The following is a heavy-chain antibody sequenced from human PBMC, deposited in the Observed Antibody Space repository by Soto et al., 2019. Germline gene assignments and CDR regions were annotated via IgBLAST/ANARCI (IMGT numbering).Heavy chain of an antibody. Sequence: QVQLVESGGGVVQPGRSLRLSCAASGFTFSSYGMNWVRQAPGKGLEWVAVISYDGSNKYYADSVKGRFTISRDSSKNMLYRQMNSLRAEDTAVYYCAKEDSCSWHYSYGMDVWGQGTTVTVSS. CDR1: GFTFSSYG. V-gene: IGHV3-30*18. D-gene: IGHD6-13*01. CDR3: AKEDSCSWHYSYGMDV. CDR2: ISYDGSNK. J-gene: IGHJ6*02.